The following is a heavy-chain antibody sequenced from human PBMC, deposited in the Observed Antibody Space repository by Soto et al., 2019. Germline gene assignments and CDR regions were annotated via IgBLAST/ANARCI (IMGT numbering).Heavy chain of an antibody. J-gene: IGHJ4*02. V-gene: IGHV5-51*01. Sequence: GASLETSRKGSGFSFTNYWIGWVRQMPGEGLEWMGIIFPGNSDPRYGPSFQGQVTISVDKSVNTAYLQWTSLEASDTAMYFCARQRGNYSPLGYFDSWGQGTLVTVSS. CDR2: IFPGNSDP. CDR1: GFSFTNYW. CDR3: ARQRGNYSPLGYFDS. D-gene: IGHD1-26*01.